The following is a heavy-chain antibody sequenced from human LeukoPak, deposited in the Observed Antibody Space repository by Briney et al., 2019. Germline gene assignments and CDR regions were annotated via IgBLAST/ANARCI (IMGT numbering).Heavy chain of an antibody. CDR2: IYCSGST. D-gene: IGHD3-10*01. CDR1: GGSISSYY. CDR3: ASNYYGSGSLDY. J-gene: IGHJ4*02. Sequence: SETLSLTCTVSGGSISSYYWSWIRQPPGKGLEWIGYIYCSGSTNYNPSLKSRVTISVDTSKNQFSLKVSSVTAADTAVYYCASNYYGSGSLDYWGQGNLVTVSS. V-gene: IGHV4-59*08.